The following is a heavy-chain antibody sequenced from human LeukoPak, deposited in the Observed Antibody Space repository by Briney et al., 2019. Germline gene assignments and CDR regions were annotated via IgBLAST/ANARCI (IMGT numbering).Heavy chain of an antibody. V-gene: IGHV1-2*02. D-gene: IGHD1-1*01. CDR1: GYTFTGYY. J-gene: IGHJ3*02. Sequence: ASVKVSCKASGYTFTGYYMHWVRQAPGQGLEWMGWINPNSGGTNYAQKFQGRVTMTRDTSISTAYMELSRLRSDDTAVYYCARKLERDDAFDIWGQGTMVTVSS. CDR3: ARKLERDDAFDI. CDR2: INPNSGGT.